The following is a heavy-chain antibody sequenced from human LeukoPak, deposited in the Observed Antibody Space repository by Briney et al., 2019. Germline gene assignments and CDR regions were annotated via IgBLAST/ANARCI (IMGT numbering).Heavy chain of an antibody. J-gene: IGHJ3*02. Sequence: SVKVSCKASGGTFSSYAISWVRQAPGQGLEWMGRIIPILGIANYAQKFQGRVTITADKSTSTAYMELSSLRSEDTAVYYCALWGGNDAFDIWGQGTKVTVSS. D-gene: IGHD3-10*01. CDR3: ALWGGNDAFDI. V-gene: IGHV1-69*04. CDR2: IIPILGIA. CDR1: GGTFSSYA.